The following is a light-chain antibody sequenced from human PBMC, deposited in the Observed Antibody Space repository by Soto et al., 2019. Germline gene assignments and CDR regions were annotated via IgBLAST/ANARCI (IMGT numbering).Light chain of an antibody. CDR1: SSDVGGYNY. Sequence: QPVLTQPASVSGSPGQSITISCTGTSSDVGGYNYVSWYQHHPGKAPRLMIYEVNNRPSGVSNRFSASKSGNTASLTISGLQAEDEADYYCSSYASSSSHVVFGGGTKVTVL. CDR2: EVN. CDR3: SSYASSSSHVV. V-gene: IGLV2-14*01. J-gene: IGLJ2*01.